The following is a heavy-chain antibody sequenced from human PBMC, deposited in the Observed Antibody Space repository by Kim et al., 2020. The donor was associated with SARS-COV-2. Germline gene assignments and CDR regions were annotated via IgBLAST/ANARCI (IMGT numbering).Heavy chain of an antibody. D-gene: IGHD2-21*01. CDR3: ASADSLYYFDY. V-gene: IGHV1-69*01. J-gene: IGHJ4*02. Sequence: YAQKLQGRVTINADESTSTAYMELSSLRSEDTAVYYCASADSLYYFDYWGQGTLVTVSS.